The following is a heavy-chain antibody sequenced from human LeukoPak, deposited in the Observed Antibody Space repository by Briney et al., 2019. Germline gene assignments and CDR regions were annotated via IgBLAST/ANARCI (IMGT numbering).Heavy chain of an antibody. CDR3: ARDQGCTSTNCYSLFFHY. CDR2: IWYDGSNK. J-gene: IGHJ4*02. Sequence: GGSLRLSCAASGFTFSTYGMHWVRQAPGMGLEWVALIWYDGSNKYYADSVKGRFTISRDNSKNTLYLQMNSLRAEDTAVYYCARDQGCTSTNCYSLFFHYWGQGTLVTVSS. D-gene: IGHD2-2*01. V-gene: IGHV3-33*08. CDR1: GFTFSTYG.